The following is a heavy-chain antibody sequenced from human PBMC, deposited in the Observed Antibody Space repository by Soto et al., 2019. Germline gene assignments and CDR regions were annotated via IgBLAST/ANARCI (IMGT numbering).Heavy chain of an antibody. D-gene: IGHD3-3*01. CDR3: ARGEYYDFWSGYYGHLLNWFDP. V-gene: IGHV4-34*01. CDR2: INHSGST. J-gene: IGHJ5*02. Sequence: PSETLSLTCAVYGGSFSGYYWSWIRQPPGKGLEWIGEINHSGSTNYNPSLKSRVTISVDTSKNQFSLKLSSVTAADTAVYYCARGEYYDFWSGYYGHLLNWFDPWGQGTLVTVSS. CDR1: GGSFSGYY.